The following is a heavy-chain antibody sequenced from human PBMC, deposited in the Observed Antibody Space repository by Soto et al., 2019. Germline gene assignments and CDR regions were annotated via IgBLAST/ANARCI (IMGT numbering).Heavy chain of an antibody. V-gene: IGHV1-18*01. CDR3: AREPESITIFGEPFDY. Sequence: DSVQVSCKASGYTFTSYGISWVRQAPGQGLEWMGWISAYNGNTNYAQKLQGRVTMTTDTSTSTAYMELRSLRSDDTAVYYCAREPESITIFGEPFDYWGQGTLVRVS. J-gene: IGHJ4*02. CDR2: ISAYNGNT. CDR1: GYTFTSYG. D-gene: IGHD3-3*01.